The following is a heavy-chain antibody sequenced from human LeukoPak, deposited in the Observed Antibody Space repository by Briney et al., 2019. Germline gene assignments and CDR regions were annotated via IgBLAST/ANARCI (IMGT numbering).Heavy chain of an antibody. CDR3: AREGYYDRDDAFDI. V-gene: IGHV3-53*01. J-gene: IGHJ3*02. Sequence: GGSLRLSCAASGFTVSSNYMSWVRQAPGKGLEWVSVIYSGGSTYYADSVKGRFTISRDNSKNTLYLQMNSLRAEDTAVYYCAREGYYDRDDAFDIWGQGTMATVSS. D-gene: IGHD3-22*01. CDR1: GFTVSSNY. CDR2: IYSGGST.